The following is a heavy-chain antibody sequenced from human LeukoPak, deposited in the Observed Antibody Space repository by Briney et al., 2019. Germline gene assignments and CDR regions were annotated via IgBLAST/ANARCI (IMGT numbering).Heavy chain of an antibody. D-gene: IGHD2-15*01. V-gene: IGHV4-59*12. CDR2: IYYSGST. J-gene: IGHJ4*02. CDR3: AREVVIAATYDY. Sequence: SEALSLTCTVSGGSISSYYWSWIRQPPGKGLEWIGYIYYSGSTNYNPSLKSRVTISVDTSKNQFSLKLSSVTAADTAVYYCAREVVIAATYDYWGQGTLVTVSS. CDR1: GGSISSYY.